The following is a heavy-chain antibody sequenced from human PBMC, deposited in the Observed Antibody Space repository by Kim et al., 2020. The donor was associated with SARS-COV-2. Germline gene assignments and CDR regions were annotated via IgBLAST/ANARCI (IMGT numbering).Heavy chain of an antibody. Sequence: GVSLRLSCAASGFTFDDYAMHWVRQAPGKGLEWVSLISGDGGSTYYADSVKGRFTISRDNSKNSLYLQMNSLRTEDTALYYCAKDMRVMATISFEFDYWGQGTLVTVSS. D-gene: IGHD5-12*01. CDR1: GFTFDDYA. V-gene: IGHV3-43*02. CDR2: ISGDGGST. J-gene: IGHJ4*02. CDR3: AKDMRVMATISFEFDY.